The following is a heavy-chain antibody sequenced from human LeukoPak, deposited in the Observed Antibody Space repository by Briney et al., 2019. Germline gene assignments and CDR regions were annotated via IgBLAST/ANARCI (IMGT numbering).Heavy chain of an antibody. CDR1: GYTLTELS. Sequence: ASVNVSCKVSGYTLTELSMHWVRQAPGKGLEWMGGFDPEDGETIYAQKFQGRVTMTEDTSTDTAYMELSSLRSEDTAVYYCATDQGYSYGRFDYWGQGTLVTVSS. D-gene: IGHD5-18*01. V-gene: IGHV1-24*01. CDR3: ATDQGYSYGRFDY. J-gene: IGHJ4*02. CDR2: FDPEDGET.